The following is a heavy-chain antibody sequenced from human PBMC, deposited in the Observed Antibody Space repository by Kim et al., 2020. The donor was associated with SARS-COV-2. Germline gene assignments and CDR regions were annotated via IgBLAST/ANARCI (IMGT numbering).Heavy chain of an antibody. D-gene: IGHD2-2*01. CDR3: AKDRSGVPAAMNY. J-gene: IGHJ4*02. Sequence: YTDSLKARFTISRDNSKNTLYLEMDSLGADDTAVYYCAKDRSGVPAAMNYWGQGTLVTVSS. V-gene: IGHV3-23*01.